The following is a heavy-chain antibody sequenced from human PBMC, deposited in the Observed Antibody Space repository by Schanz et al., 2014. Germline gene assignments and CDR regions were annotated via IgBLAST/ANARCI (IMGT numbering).Heavy chain of an antibody. CDR2: LSFDSRHI. CDR1: GFSFDSYN. D-gene: IGHD1-1*01. Sequence: EVQLVESGGGLVKPGGSLRLSCTASGFSFDSYNMNWVRQSPGKGLEWVAFLSFDSRHIYYADSVKGRFTISRDNAKGSWHRQMNSLRADDTAVYYCARDGVAATTDFEYWGQGALVTVSS. CDR3: ARDGVAATTDFEY. V-gene: IGHV3-21*06. J-gene: IGHJ4*02.